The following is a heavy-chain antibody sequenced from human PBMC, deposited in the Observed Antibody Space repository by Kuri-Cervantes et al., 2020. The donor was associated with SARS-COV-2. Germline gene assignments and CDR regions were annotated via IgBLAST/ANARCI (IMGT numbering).Heavy chain of an antibody. CDR2: IRYDGSNK. CDR3: AISAYCGGDCYSDY. V-gene: IGHV3-30*02. CDR1: GFTFSSYG. J-gene: IGHJ4*02. D-gene: IGHD2-21*02. Sequence: GESLKISCAASGFTFSSYGMHWVRQAPGKGLEWVAFIRYDGSNKYYADSVKGRFTISRDNSKNTLYLQMNSLRAEDTAVYYCAISAYCGGDCYSDYWGQGTLVTVSS.